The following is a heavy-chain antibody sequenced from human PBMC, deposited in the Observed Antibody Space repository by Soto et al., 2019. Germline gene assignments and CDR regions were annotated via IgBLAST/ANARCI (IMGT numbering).Heavy chain of an antibody. CDR2: ISGNGGST. CDR3: AKDYYGSESRGFFDY. D-gene: IGHD3-10*01. J-gene: IGHJ4*01. CDR1: GFTFSSYA. V-gene: IGHV3-23*01. Sequence: GGSLRLSCAASGFTFSSYAMSWVRQAPGKGLEWVSGISGNGGSTYYADSVKGRFTVSRDKSKSMLYLQMNSLRAEDTSLYYCAKDYYGSESRGFFDYWGHGTLVTVSS.